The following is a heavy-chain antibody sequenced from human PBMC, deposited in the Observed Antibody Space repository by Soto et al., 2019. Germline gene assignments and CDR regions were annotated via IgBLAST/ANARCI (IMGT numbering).Heavy chain of an antibody. Sequence: PRGSLRLCCAASGFTFSSYAMSWFRQAPGKGLEWVSAISGSGGSTYYADSVKGRFTISRDNSKNTLYLQMNSLRAEDTAVYYCAKDLDSYGNLLFDYWGQGTLVTVSS. CDR2: ISGSGGST. CDR1: GFTFSSYA. J-gene: IGHJ4*02. V-gene: IGHV3-23*01. D-gene: IGHD5-18*01. CDR3: AKDLDSYGNLLFDY.